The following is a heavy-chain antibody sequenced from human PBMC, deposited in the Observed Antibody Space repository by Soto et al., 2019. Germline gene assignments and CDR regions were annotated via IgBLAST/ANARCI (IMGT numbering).Heavy chain of an antibody. V-gene: IGHV3-23*01. J-gene: IGHJ4*02. Sequence: EVQLLESGGGLVQPGGSLRLSCAASGFTFSSYGMTWVRQAPGKGLEWVSFSSATGAGTYYADSVKGRFTISRDNSKNTLYLQMTSRRADDTAVYYGAKDSRAGGNYGFYSDFWGQGALVIVSS. D-gene: IGHD1-7*01. CDR3: AKDSRAGGNYGFYSDF. CDR1: GFTFSSYG. CDR2: SSATGAGT.